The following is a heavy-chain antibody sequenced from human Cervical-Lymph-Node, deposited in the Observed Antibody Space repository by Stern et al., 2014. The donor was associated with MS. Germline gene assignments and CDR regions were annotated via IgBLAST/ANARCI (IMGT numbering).Heavy chain of an antibody. J-gene: IGHJ4*02. D-gene: IGHD3-16*01. CDR2: ISWNSGSI. CDR1: GFTFDDYA. CDR3: AKDMGEQLRHPFDY. Sequence: QLVESGGGLVQPGRSLRLSCAASGFTFDDYAMHWVRQAPGKGLEWVSGISWNSGSIGYADSVKGRFTISRDNAKNSLYLQMNSLRAEDTALYYCAKDMGEQLRHPFDYWGQGTLVTVSS. V-gene: IGHV3-9*01.